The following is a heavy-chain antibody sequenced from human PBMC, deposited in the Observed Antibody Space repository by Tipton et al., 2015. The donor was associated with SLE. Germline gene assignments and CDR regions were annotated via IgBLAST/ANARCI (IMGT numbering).Heavy chain of an antibody. CDR3: AGVWGASFDH. CDR2: ITSSSSTI. V-gene: IGHV3-48*01. J-gene: IGHJ4*02. Sequence: SLRLSCEVSGFTFSSYSMNWVRQAPGKGLEWVLYITSSSSTIYYTDSVKGRFTISRDNAKNSLYLQMNSLRAEDTAVYYCAGVWGASFDHWGQGTLVTVSS. D-gene: IGHD3-16*01. CDR1: GFTFSSYS.